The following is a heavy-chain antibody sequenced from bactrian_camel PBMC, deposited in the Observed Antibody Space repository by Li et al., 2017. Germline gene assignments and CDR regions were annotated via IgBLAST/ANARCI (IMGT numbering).Heavy chain of an antibody. J-gene: IGHJ4*01. CDR2: IDSYGST. CDR3: AAEPRYGGYWILIDVHYNY. Sequence: HVQLVESGGGSVQAGGSLRLSCTASVDTSSSYSMAWFRQAPGKEREAVAAIDSYGSTGYGDSVKGRFTISKDNAKNTLYLQMNDLKPEDTAMYYCAAEPRYGGYWILIDVHYNYWGQGTQVTVS. D-gene: IGHD2*01. V-gene: IGHV3S55*01. CDR1: VDTSSSYS.